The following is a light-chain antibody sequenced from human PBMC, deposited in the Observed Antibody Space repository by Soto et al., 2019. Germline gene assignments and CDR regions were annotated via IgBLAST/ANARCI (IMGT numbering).Light chain of an antibody. V-gene: IGKV1-5*03. CDR2: KAS. CDR3: QQYNSYSPT. Sequence: DIQMTQSPSTLSASVGGRCTITCLAIQSISVWLAWYQQKSGQAPNLLIYKASRLESGVPSRFRGSGSETEFTLTISGLQPGDSATYYCQQYNSYSPTFGQGTKVDIK. J-gene: IGKJ1*01. CDR1: QSISVW.